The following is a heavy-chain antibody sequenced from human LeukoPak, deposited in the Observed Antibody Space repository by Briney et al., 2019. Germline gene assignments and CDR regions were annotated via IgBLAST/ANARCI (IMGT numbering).Heavy chain of an antibody. CDR3: ARVPRTGDAFDI. Sequence: GGSLRLSCAASGFTVSSNYMSWVRQAPGKGLEWVSVIYSGGSTYYADSVKGRFAISRDNSKNTLYLQMNSLRAEDTAVYYCARVPRTGDAFDIWGQGAMVTVSS. D-gene: IGHD7-27*01. V-gene: IGHV3-53*01. CDR1: GFTVSSNY. J-gene: IGHJ3*02. CDR2: IYSGGST.